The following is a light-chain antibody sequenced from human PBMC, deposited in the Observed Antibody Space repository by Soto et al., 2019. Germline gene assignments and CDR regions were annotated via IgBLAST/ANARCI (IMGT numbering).Light chain of an antibody. CDR2: GTS. CDR1: QSVSSSN. J-gene: IGKJ2*01. Sequence: EIVLTQSPVTLSLSPGERATLSCRASQSVSSSNLAWYQQKTGQAPRLLIYGTSSRATGIPDRFSGSGSGTDFTLTISRLEPEDLAVYFCQQYGTSPPYTFGQGTKLEIK. CDR3: QQYGTSPPYT. V-gene: IGKV3-20*01.